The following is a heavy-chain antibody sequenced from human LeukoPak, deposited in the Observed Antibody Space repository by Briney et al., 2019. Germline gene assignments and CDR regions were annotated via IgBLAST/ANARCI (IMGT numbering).Heavy chain of an antibody. CDR3: AREDSTGYYHDY. V-gene: IGHV1-46*01. D-gene: IGHD3-22*01. Sequence: STTYAQEFQGRVTMTRDTSTSTVYMELSSLRSEDTAEYYCAREDSTGYYHDYWGQGNLVTVSS. J-gene: IGHJ4*02. CDR2: ST.